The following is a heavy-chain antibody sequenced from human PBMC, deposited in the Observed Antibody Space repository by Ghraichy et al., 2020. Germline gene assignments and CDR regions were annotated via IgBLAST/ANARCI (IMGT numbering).Heavy chain of an antibody. CDR1: GGSISSYY. Sequence: SETLSLTCTVSGGSISSYYWSWIRQPPGKGLEWIGYIYYSGSTNYNPSLKSRVTISVDTSKNQFSLKLSSVTAADTAVYYCARTVGLRFLEWSDYFDYWGQGTLVTVSS. V-gene: IGHV4-59*01. CDR2: IYYSGST. CDR3: ARTVGLRFLEWSDYFDY. D-gene: IGHD3-3*01. J-gene: IGHJ4*02.